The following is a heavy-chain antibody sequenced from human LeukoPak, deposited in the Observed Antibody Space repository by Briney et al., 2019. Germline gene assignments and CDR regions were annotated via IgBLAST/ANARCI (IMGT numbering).Heavy chain of an antibody. CDR1: GFTFSSYS. CDR2: ISSSSSYI. D-gene: IGHD5-18*01. Sequence: PGGSLRLSCAASGFTFSSYSMNWVRQAPGKGLERVSSISSSSSYIYYADSVKGRFTISRDNAKNSLYLQMNSLRAEDTAVYYCASAGGYSSGGYYYYGMDVWGQGTTVTVSS. V-gene: IGHV3-21*01. J-gene: IGHJ6*02. CDR3: ASAGGYSSGGYYYYGMDV.